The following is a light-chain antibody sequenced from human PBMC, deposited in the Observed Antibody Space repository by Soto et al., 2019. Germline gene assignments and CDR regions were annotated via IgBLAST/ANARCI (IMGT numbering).Light chain of an antibody. Sequence: DIQVTQSPVSLSASVGDRVTITCRTSQGISTYLNWYQQKAGADPRLLISAASDLQKGVPSRFSGSGSGADFTLTISSLRPEDFATYYCQQAYIPPYTFGQGAKLEI. CDR1: QGISTY. CDR3: QQAYIPPYT. CDR2: AAS. J-gene: IGKJ2*01. V-gene: IGKV1-39*01.